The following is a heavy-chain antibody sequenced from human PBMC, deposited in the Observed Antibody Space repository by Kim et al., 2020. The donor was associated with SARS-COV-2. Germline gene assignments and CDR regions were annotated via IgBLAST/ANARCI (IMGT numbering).Heavy chain of an antibody. CDR2: IKEDGSEK. CDR1: GFSIRSHW. J-gene: IGHJ6*02. Sequence: GGSLRLSCSASGFSIRSHWMTWVRQAPGKGLEWVANIKEDGSEKYYVDSGKGRFTISRDNAKNSVYLQMNSLRVEDAAVYYCVRVYYGMDVWGQGTTVTVSS. V-gene: IGHV3-7*01. CDR3: VRVYYGMDV.